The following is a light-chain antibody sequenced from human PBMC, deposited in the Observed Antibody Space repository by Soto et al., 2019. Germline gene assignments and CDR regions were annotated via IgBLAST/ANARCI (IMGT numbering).Light chain of an antibody. Sequence: EILLTQSPCTLSLSPGERATLSCRASQSLSSSQLAWYQQKVGRAPRLPIHDASSRATGIPARFSGSGSGTEFTLTISSLQSEDFAVHYCQQYNNWHPITFGQGTRLEIK. CDR2: DAS. J-gene: IGKJ5*01. CDR3: QQYNNWHPIT. V-gene: IGKV3D-15*01. CDR1: QSLSSS.